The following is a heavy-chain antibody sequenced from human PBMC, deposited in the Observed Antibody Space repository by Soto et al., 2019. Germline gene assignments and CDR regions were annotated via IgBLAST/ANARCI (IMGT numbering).Heavy chain of an antibody. V-gene: IGHV3-23*01. Sequence: GGSLRLSCAASGFTFSSYAMSWVHQAPGKGLEWVSAISGSGGSTYYADSVKGRFTISRDNSKNTLYLQMNSLRAEDTAVYYCAKAYHYDILTGYSYPGDFDYWGQGTLVTVSS. CDR1: GFTFSSYA. D-gene: IGHD3-9*01. CDR3: AKAYHYDILTGYSYPGDFDY. J-gene: IGHJ4*02. CDR2: ISGSGGST.